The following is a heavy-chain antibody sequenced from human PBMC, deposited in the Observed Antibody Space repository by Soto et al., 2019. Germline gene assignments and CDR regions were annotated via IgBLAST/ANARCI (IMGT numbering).Heavy chain of an antibody. CDR3: ARGTDSRGYVNWFDP. J-gene: IGHJ5*02. V-gene: IGHV3-48*01. CDR2: ISSSGSTI. CDR1: GFTFSNYN. Sequence: SLRLSCAASGFTFSNYNMNWVRQAPGKGLEWVSYISSSGSTIYYADSVKGRFTISRDNAKNSLYLQMNSLRAEDTAVYYRARGTDSRGYVNWFDPWGQGTLVTVSS. D-gene: IGHD3-22*01.